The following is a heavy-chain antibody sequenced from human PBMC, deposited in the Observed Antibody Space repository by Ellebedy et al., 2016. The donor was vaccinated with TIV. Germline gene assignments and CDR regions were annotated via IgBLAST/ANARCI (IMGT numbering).Heavy chain of an antibody. Sequence: GGSLRLSXAASGFTVSSNYMSWVRQAPGKGLEWVSVIYSGGSTYYADSVKGRFTISRDNSKNTLYLQMNSLRAEDTAVYYCAKGSSGWYFDLWGRGTLVTVSS. CDR2: IYSGGST. D-gene: IGHD6-19*01. V-gene: IGHV3-53*01. CDR3: AKGSSGWYFDL. CDR1: GFTVSSNY. J-gene: IGHJ2*01.